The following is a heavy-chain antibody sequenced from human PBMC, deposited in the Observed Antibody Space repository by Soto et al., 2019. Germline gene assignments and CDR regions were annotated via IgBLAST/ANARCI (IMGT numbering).Heavy chain of an antibody. CDR3: AKEGEYYDFWCGYSSLPYFDY. V-gene: IGHV3-23*01. J-gene: IGHJ4*02. D-gene: IGHD3-3*01. Sequence: EMQLLESGGGLVQPGGSLRLSCAASGFTFSSYAMSWVRQAPGKGLEWVSAISGSGGSTYYADSVKGRFTISRDNSKNTLYLQMNSLRAEDTAVYYCAKEGEYYDFWCGYSSLPYFDYWGQGTLVTVSS. CDR2: ISGSGGST. CDR1: GFTFSSYA.